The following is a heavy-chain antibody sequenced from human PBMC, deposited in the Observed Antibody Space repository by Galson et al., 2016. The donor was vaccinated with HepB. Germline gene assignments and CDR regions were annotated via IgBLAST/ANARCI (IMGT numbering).Heavy chain of an antibody. CDR3: TPLITIDVHADY. D-gene: IGHD3-9*01. Sequence: SLRLSCAASGFPLKDAWMSWVRQAPGKGLEWIGLIRTKSEGGTTHYAASLKGRFTISRDDSENTLHLQMNSLQTEDTAVYYCTPLITIDVHADYWGQGTLVTVSS. CDR2: IRTKSEGGTT. CDR1: GFPLKDAW. J-gene: IGHJ4*02. V-gene: IGHV3-15*01.